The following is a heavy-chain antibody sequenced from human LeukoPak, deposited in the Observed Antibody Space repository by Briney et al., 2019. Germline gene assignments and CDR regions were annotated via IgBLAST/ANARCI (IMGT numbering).Heavy chain of an antibody. D-gene: IGHD4/OR15-4a*01. Sequence: GESLQISCKGSGSSFTSCWIGCVRPLPGKGLEWMGIIYPGDSDTRYSPSFQGQVTMSADKSISTAYLQWSSLKASDTAMYYCARSLYGVNTWFDYWGEGTLVTVSS. CDR1: GSSFTSCW. J-gene: IGHJ4*02. CDR2: IYPGDSDT. V-gene: IGHV5-51*01. CDR3: ARSLYGVNTWFDY.